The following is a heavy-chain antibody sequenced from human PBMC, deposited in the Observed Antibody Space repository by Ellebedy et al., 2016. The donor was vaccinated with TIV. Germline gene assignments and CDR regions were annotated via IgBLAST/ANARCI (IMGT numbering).Heavy chain of an antibody. Sequence: MPSETLSLTCTVSGCSISSYYWTWIRQPPGKGLEWLGYIFYSGSTNYNPSLKSRVTISLDTTRNQFSLNLTSVTAADTAVYYCARRVGDYWGQGTLVPVSS. V-gene: IGHV4-59*08. CDR2: IFYSGST. J-gene: IGHJ4*02. CDR3: ARRVGDY. CDR1: GCSISSYY.